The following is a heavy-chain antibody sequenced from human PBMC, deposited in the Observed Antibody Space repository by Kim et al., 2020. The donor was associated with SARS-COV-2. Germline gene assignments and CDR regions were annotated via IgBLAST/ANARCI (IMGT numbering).Heavy chain of an antibody. D-gene: IGHD3-22*01. CDR1: GYTLTDLS. V-gene: IGHV1-24*01. CDR2: FDPEDGET. Sequence: ASVKVSCKVSGYTLTDLSIHWVRQAPGKGLEWMGGFDPEDGETNYAQKFQGRVTMTADTSTDTAYMELSSLRSEDTAVYYCATERYYYDSCGAAESAEYFQPWGQGNLGTLSP. J-gene: IGHJ1*01. CDR3: ATERYYYDSCGAAESAEYFQP.